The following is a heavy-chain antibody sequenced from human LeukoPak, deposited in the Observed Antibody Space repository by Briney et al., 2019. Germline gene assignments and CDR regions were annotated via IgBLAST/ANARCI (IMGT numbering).Heavy chain of an antibody. V-gene: IGHV1-8*01. CDR2: MNPNSGNT. Sequence: ASVKVSCKASGYTFTSYDINSVRQATGQGLEWMGRMNPNSGNTGYAQKFQGRVTMTRNTSISTAYMELSSLRSEDTAVYYCARGLLVRRVITVLLDYWGQGTLVTVSS. J-gene: IGHJ4*02. CDR3: ARGLLVRRVITVLLDY. CDR1: GYTFTSYD. D-gene: IGHD3-10*01.